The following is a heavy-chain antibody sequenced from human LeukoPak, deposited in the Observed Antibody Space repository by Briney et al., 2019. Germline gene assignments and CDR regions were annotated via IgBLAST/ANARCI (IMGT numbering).Heavy chain of an antibody. D-gene: IGHD6-6*01. CDR1: GGSISSGGYY. CDR2: VFTSGST. J-gene: IGHJ4*02. CDR3: ARLYSSASIGVHYFDY. V-gene: IGHV4-61*09. Sequence: PSQTLSLTCTVSGGSISSGGYYWSWIWQPAGKGLEWIGHVFTSGSTNYNPSLKSRVTISMDKSKNQFSLKLSSVTAADTAVYYCARLYSSASIGVHYFDYWGQGALVTVSS.